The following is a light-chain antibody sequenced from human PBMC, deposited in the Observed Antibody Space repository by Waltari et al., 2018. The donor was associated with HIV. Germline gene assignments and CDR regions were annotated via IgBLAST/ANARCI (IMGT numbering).Light chain of an antibody. CDR1: SSNIGSNT. Sequence: QSVLTQPPSASGTPGQRVTISCSGSSSNIGSNTVNWYQQLPGTAPKLLIYSYNLRPSGGPDRFSGSKSGTSASLAISGLQSEDEADYYCAAWDDSLKGPIFGGGTKVTVL. CDR2: SYN. CDR3: AAWDDSLKGPI. V-gene: IGLV1-44*01. J-gene: IGLJ2*01.